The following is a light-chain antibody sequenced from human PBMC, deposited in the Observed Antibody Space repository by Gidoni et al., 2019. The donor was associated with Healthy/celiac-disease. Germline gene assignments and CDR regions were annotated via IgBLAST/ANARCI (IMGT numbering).Light chain of an antibody. CDR2: AAS. V-gene: IGKV1-39*01. Sequence: EIKMTKSPSSLSASVGDRVTITCRASQSISSYLNWYQQKPGKAPKLLIYAASSLQSGVPSRFSGSGSGTDFTLTISSLQPEDFATYYCQQSYSTPPTFGQGTKVEIK. CDR1: QSISSY. CDR3: QQSYSTPPT. J-gene: IGKJ1*01.